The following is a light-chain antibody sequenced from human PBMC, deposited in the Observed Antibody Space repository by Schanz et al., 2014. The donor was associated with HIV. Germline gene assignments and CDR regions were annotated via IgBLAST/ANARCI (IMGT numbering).Light chain of an antibody. CDR2: KAS. Sequence: DIQMTQSPSTLSASVGDTVTITCRASQSISTWLAWYQQKPGKAPKVLIYKASSLESGVPSRFSGSGSGTEFTLTISSLQPEDFATYFCQQSHSSPTFGQGTKVGIK. CDR3: QQSHSSPT. CDR1: QSISTW. J-gene: IGKJ2*01. V-gene: IGKV1-5*03.